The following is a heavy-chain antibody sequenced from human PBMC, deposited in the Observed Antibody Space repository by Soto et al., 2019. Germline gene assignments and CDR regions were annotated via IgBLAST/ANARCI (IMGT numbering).Heavy chain of an antibody. CDR3: AKGADKYSFRVFEGVGGAFDI. Sequence: GGSLRLSCAASGFTFSSYAMSWVRQAPGKGLEWVAAISGSGGSTYYADSVKGRFTISRDNSKNTLYLQMNSLRADDTAVYYCAKGADKYSFRVFEGVGGAFDIWGQGTMVTVSS. D-gene: IGHD3-16*02. J-gene: IGHJ3*02. CDR2: ISGSGGST. V-gene: IGHV3-23*01. CDR1: GFTFSSYA.